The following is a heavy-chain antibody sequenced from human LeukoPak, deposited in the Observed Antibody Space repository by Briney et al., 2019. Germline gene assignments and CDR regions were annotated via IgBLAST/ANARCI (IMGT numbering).Heavy chain of an antibody. D-gene: IGHD4-17*01. CDR1: GGSFSGYY. Sequence: SETLSLTCAVYGGSFSGYYWSWIRQPPGKGLEWIGEINHSGSINYNPSLKSRVTISVDTSKNQFSLRLSSVTAADTAVYYCARLDYGDYLVDYWGQGTLVTVSS. CDR2: INHSGSI. V-gene: IGHV4-34*01. CDR3: ARLDYGDYLVDY. J-gene: IGHJ4*02.